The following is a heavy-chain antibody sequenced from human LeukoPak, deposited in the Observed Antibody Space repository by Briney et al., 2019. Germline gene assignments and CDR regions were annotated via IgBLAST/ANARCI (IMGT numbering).Heavy chain of an antibody. V-gene: IGHV1-2*06. Sequence: GASVKVSCKASGYTFTGYYMHWVRQAPGQGLEWMGRINPNSGGTNYAQKFQGRATMTRDTSISTAYMELSRLRSDDTAVYYRARGGDGYNTPDWFDPWGQGTLVTVSS. CDR2: INPNSGGT. CDR1: GYTFTGYY. D-gene: IGHD5-24*01. J-gene: IGHJ5*02. CDR3: ARGGDGYNTPDWFDP.